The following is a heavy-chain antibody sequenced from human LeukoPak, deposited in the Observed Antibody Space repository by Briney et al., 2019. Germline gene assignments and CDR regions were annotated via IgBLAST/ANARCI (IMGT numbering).Heavy chain of an antibody. J-gene: IGHJ4*02. V-gene: IGHV4-59*01. D-gene: IGHD3-10*01. CDR3: ARESQGIDY. CDR1: GGSISSYY. CDR2: IYYSGST. Sequence: TSETLSLTCTVSGGSISSYYWSWIRQPPGKGLEWIGYIYYSGSTNYNPSLKSRVTISVDTSKNQFSLKLSSVTAADTAVYYCARESQGIDYWGQGTLVTVSS.